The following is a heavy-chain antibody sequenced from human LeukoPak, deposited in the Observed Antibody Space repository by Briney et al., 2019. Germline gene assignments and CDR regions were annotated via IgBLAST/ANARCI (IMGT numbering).Heavy chain of an antibody. CDR2: TNPNSGGT. D-gene: IGHD6-13*01. J-gene: IGHJ5*02. CDR1: GYTFTGYY. CDR3: ARGGDSSSWYSDWFDP. Sequence: ASVKVSCKASGYTFTGYYMHWVRQAPGQGLEWMGWTNPNSGGTNYAQKFRGWVTMTRDTSISTAYMELSRLRSDDTAVYYCARGGDSSSWYSDWFDPWGQGTLVTVSS. V-gene: IGHV1-2*04.